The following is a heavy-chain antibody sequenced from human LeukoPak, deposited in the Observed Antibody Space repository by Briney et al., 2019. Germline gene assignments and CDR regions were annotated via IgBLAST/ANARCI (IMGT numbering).Heavy chain of an antibody. CDR2: IKHDEIEK. CDR1: GFNFNNYW. Sequence: GGSLRLSCVASGFNFNNYWMSWVRQAPGKGLEWVANIKHDEIEKYYVDSVKGRFTISRDNAKNSLFLQMNSLRVEDTATYYCTRVPYGDYWSSDYWGQGTLVTVSS. D-gene: IGHD4-17*01. J-gene: IGHJ4*02. V-gene: IGHV3-7*01. CDR3: TRVPYGDYWSSDY.